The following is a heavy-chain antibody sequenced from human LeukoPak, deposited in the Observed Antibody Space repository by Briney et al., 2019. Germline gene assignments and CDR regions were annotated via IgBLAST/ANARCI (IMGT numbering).Heavy chain of an antibody. Sequence: PSETLSLTCTVSGDSISSTYYYWGWIRQPPGKGLAWIGTIYYRGSTYYNPSLKSRVTISGDTSKNQIPLKVTSMTAADTAVYYCARHARVAATGLDSWGQGTLVTVSS. CDR1: GDSISSTYYY. V-gene: IGHV4-39*01. CDR2: IYYRGST. J-gene: IGHJ4*02. CDR3: ARHARVAATGLDS. D-gene: IGHD6-13*01.